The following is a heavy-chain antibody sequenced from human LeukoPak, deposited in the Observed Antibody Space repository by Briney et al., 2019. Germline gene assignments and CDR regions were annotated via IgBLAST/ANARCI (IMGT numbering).Heavy chain of an antibody. CDR2: TSSSDDGT. D-gene: IGHD1-26*01. CDR3: AKAESGSYYWATFDY. J-gene: IGHJ4*02. Sequence: GGSLRLSCAASGFPLSSYAMSWVRQVPGKGLERVSATSSSDDGTYYADSVKGRFTISRDNSKNTLYLQMNSLRAEDTAVYYCAKAESGSYYWATFDYWGQGTLVTVSS. V-gene: IGHV3-23*01. CDR1: GFPLSSYA.